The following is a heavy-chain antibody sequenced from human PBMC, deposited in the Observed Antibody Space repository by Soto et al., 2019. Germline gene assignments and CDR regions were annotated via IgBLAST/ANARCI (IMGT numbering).Heavy chain of an antibody. CDR2: VNNDGSST. Sequence: TVGSLRLSCAASGFTFSTYWMHWVRQVPGKGLVWVSRVNNDGSSTTYADSVKGRFTISRDNAKNSVSLQMNTLRVEDTAVYYCAREDSIVIPAVSDFWGQGTLVTVSS. V-gene: IGHV3-74*01. J-gene: IGHJ4*02. CDR3: AREDSIVIPAVSDF. CDR1: GFTFSTYW. D-gene: IGHD2-2*01.